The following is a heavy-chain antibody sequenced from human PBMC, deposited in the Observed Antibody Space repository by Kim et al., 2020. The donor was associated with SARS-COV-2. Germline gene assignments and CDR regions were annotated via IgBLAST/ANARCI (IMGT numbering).Heavy chain of an antibody. CDR1: GGSFSGYY. V-gene: IGHV4-34*01. J-gene: IGHJ3*02. CDR2: INHSGST. CDR3: ARVAFYFPDPDAFDI. D-gene: IGHD2-21*01. Sequence: SETLSLTCAVYGGSFSGYYWSWIRQPPGKGLEWIGEINHSGSTNYNPSLKSRVTISVDTSKNQFSLKLSSVTAADTAVYYCARVAFYFPDPDAFDIWGQGTMVTVSS.